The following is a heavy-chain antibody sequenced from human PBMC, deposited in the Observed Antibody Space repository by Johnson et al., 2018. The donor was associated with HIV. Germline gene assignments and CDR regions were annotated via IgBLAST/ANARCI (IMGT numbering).Heavy chain of an antibody. J-gene: IGHJ3*02. V-gene: IGHV3-64*01. CDR2: ISSNGGNT. D-gene: IGHD3-22*01. CDR3: AKSGSYYDSSAYHDAFDI. Sequence: VQLVESGGGLVPPGGSLRLSCTASEFTISGYYMSWVRQAPGKGLEYVSGISSNGGNTYYANSVKGRFTISRDNSKNTLYLQMGSLRAEDMAVYYCAKSGSYYDSSAYHDAFDIWGQGTMVTVSS. CDR1: EFTISGYY.